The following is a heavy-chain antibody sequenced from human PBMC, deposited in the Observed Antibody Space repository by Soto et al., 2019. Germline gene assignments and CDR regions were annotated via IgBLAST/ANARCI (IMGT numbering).Heavy chain of an antibody. CDR1: GFTFSSYA. D-gene: IGHD3-10*01. V-gene: IGHV3-23*01. CDR2: ISGSGGST. J-gene: IGHJ6*02. CDR3: AKERYGSGMRYYYYGMDV. Sequence: PGGSLRLSCAASGFTFSSYAMSWVRQAPGKGLEWVSAISGSGGSTYYADSVKGRFTISRDNSKNTLYLQMNSLRAEDTAVYYCAKERYGSGMRYYYYGMDVWGQGTTVTVSS.